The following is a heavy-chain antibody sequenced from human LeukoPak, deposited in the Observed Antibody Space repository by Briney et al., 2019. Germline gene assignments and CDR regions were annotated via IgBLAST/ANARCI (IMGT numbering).Heavy chain of an antibody. Sequence: GGSLRLSCAASGFTFDDYGLSWVRHAPGKGLEWVSLISWDGGSTYYADSVKGRFTISRDNSKNSLYLQMNSLRAEDTALYYCAKARDYGDYGYMDVWGKGTTVTVSS. CDR3: AKARDYGDYGYMDV. J-gene: IGHJ6*03. V-gene: IGHV3-43D*03. D-gene: IGHD4-17*01. CDR1: GFTFDDYG. CDR2: ISWDGGST.